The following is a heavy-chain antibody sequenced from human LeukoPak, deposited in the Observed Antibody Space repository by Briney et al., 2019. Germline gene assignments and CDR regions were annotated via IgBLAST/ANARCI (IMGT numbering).Heavy chain of an antibody. D-gene: IGHD1-7*01. CDR3: AREGTMAPFDY. CDR1: GFTFSSYW. Sequence: PGGSLRLSCAASGFTFSSYWMHWIRQPPGKGLVWVSRINSDGSSTSYADSVKGRFTISRDNAKNTLYLQMNSLRAEDTAVYYCAREGTMAPFDYWGQGTLVTVSS. V-gene: IGHV3-74*01. J-gene: IGHJ4*02. CDR2: INSDGSST.